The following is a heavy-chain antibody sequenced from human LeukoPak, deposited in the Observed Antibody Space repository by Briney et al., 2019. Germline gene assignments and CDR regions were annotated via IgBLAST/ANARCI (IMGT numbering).Heavy chain of an antibody. CDR2: LYAGVTT. V-gene: IGHV3-53*01. D-gene: IGHD3-22*01. Sequence: GGSLRLSCAASGFAVSGNYMNWVRQAPGKGLEWVSVLYAGVTTYYADSVKGRFTISRDNSKNTLYLQMNSLGAEDTAVYYCARDAYYDSSGYYFSPLGYWGQGTLVTVSS. CDR1: GFAVSGNY. J-gene: IGHJ4*02. CDR3: ARDAYYDSSGYYFSPLGY.